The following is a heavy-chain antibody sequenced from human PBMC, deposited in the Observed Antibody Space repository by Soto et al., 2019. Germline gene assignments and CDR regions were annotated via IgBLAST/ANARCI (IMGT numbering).Heavy chain of an antibody. D-gene: IGHD5-12*01. Sequence: SVKVSCKASGGTFSSYAISWVRQAPGQGLEWMGGIIPIFGTANYAQKFQGRVTITADESTSTAYMELSSLRSEDTAVYYCARDPLYDGYYYYGMDVWGQGTTVTVS. CDR1: GGTFSSYA. V-gene: IGHV1-69*13. J-gene: IGHJ6*02. CDR2: IIPIFGTA. CDR3: ARDPLYDGYYYYGMDV.